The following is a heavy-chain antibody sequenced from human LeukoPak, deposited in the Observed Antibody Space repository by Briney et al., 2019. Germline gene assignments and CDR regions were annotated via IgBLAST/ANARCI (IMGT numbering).Heavy chain of an antibody. J-gene: IGHJ5*02. V-gene: IGHV4-59*01. CDR1: GGSISSYY. D-gene: IGHD3-10*01. CDR2: IYYSGST. Sequence: PSETLSLTCTVSGGSISSYYWNWIRQPPGKGLEWIGYIYYSGSTNYNPSLKSRVTISVDTSKNQFSLKLSSVAAADTAVYYCARVRHYYGSRSYYRFDPWGQGTLVTVSS. CDR3: ARVRHYYGSRSYYRFDP.